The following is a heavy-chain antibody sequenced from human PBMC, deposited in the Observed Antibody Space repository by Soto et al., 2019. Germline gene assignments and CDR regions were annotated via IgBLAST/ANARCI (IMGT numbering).Heavy chain of an antibody. CDR1: GASINSGGYY. V-gene: IGHV4-31*03. CDR2: IYFSGNT. J-gene: IGHJ4*02. D-gene: IGHD3-16*01. CDR3: ACGAAWGIIFAS. Sequence: QVQLQESGPGLVKPSQTLSLTCTVSGASINSGGYYWSWIRQLPGKGLEWIGYIYFSGNTYYNPSLESRVTISLDTSQNQFSLKLNSVVAADTAIYFCACGAAWGIIFASWGQGTLVTVS.